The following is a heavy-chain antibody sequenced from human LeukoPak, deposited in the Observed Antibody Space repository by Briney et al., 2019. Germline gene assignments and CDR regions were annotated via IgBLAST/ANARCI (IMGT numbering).Heavy chain of an antibody. D-gene: IGHD3-10*01. CDR2: IYYRVTS. CDR3: ARAVGGDGSGSL. J-gene: IGHJ4*02. V-gene: IGHV4-59*01. CDR1: GYSISTYY. Sequence: SETLSLTCTVSGYSISTYYWSWIRQPPGKGLKWIGYIYYRVTSDYNPSLKSRVTMSVDMSTRQISLKLSSVTAADTAVYYCARAVGGDGSGSLWGPGTLVTVSS.